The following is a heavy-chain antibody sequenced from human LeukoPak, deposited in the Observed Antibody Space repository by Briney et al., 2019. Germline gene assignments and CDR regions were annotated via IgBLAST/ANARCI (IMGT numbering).Heavy chain of an antibody. D-gene: IGHD3-10*01. CDR2: IRYDGSNK. CDR1: GFTFSSYG. Sequence: SGGSLRLSCAASGFTFSSYGMHWVRQAPGKGLEWVAFIRYDGSNKYYADSVKGRFTISRDNSKNTLYLQMNSLRAEDTAVYYCARPYGSGSYLYEEWGQGTLVTVSS. CDR3: ARPYGSGSYLYEE. J-gene: IGHJ4*02. V-gene: IGHV3-30*02.